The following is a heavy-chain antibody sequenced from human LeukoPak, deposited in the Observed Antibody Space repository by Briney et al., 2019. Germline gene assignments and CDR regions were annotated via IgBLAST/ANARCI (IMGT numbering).Heavy chain of an antibody. V-gene: IGHV1-2*02. CDR1: GYTFTGYY. CDR2: INPKSGGT. CDR3: ARPLYSSGWPWEY. D-gene: IGHD6-19*01. Sequence: ASVKVSCKASGYTFTGYYTHWVRQAPGQGLEWMGWINPKSGGTKYAQKFQGRVTMTRDTSINTAYMELRRLRFDDTAVFYCARPLYSSGWPWEYWGQGTLVTVSS. J-gene: IGHJ4*02.